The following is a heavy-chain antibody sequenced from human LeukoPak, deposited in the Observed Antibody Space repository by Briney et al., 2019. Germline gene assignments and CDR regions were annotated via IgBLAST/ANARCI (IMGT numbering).Heavy chain of an antibody. D-gene: IGHD1-1*01. J-gene: IGHJ3*02. CDR1: GFTVSSNY. CDR2: IYSGGNT. V-gene: IGHV3-53*01. Sequence: GGSLRLSCAASGFTVSSNYMSSVRQAPGKGLEWVSVIYSGGNTYYVDSVKGRFTISRDNSKNTLYLQMNSLRAEDTAVYYCARWIGGTNDAFDIWGQGTMVTVSS. CDR3: ARWIGGTNDAFDI.